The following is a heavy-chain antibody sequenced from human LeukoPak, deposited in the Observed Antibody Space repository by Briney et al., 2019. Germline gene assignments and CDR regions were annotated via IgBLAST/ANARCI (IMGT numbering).Heavy chain of an antibody. Sequence: GGSLRLSCAGSGFTFSGYEMNWVRQAPGKGLEWLSYISTTGDIRHYADSVTGRFTISRDNAENALHLQMNSLRVEDTAIYYCARYSRWGTGNWYFDLWGRGTLVTVSS. D-gene: IGHD6-6*01. CDR2: ISTTGDIR. V-gene: IGHV3-48*03. CDR1: GFTFSGYE. CDR3: ARYSRWGTGNWYFDL. J-gene: IGHJ2*01.